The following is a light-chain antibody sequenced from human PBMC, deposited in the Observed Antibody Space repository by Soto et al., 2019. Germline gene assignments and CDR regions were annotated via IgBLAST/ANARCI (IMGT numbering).Light chain of an antibody. CDR3: GTWDSSLSAGV. V-gene: IGLV1-51*01. CDR2: DNN. J-gene: IGLJ2*01. Sequence: QSVLTQPPSVSAAPGQKVTISCSGGSSNIGSNYLSWYQQLPGTAPKLLIYDNNERPSGIPDRFSGSKSGTSATLGITGLQTGDEADYYCGTWDSSLSAGVFGGGTQLTVL. CDR1: SSNIGSNY.